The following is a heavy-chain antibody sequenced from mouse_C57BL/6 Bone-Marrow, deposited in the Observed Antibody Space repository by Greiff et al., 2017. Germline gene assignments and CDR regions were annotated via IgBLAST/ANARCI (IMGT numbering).Heavy chain of an antibody. V-gene: IGHV14-3*01. CDR1: GFNIKNTY. CDR3: ALITTVVATRYYAMDY. D-gene: IGHD1-1*01. Sequence: EVQLVESVAELVRPGASVKLSCTASGFNIKNTYMHWVKQRPEQGLEWIGRIDPANGNTKYAPKFQGKATITADTSSNTAYLQLSSLTSEDTAIYYCALITTVVATRYYAMDYWGQGTSVTVSS. CDR2: IDPANGNT. J-gene: IGHJ4*01.